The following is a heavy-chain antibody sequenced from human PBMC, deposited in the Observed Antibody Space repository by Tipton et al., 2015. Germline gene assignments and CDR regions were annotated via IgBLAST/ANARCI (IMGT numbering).Heavy chain of an antibody. CDR1: DYTFTDYG. CDR2: INPNNGNT. J-gene: IGHJ4*02. Sequence: QLVQSGAEVKKPGASVKVSCKASDYTFTDYGISWVRQAPGQGLEWMGWINPNNGNTNYGQKFQGRVTMTTDTSTNTAYMELRSLKSDDTAVYYCARDNYGGNSGFFDYWGQGTLVTVSS. D-gene: IGHD4-23*01. V-gene: IGHV1-18*01. CDR3: ARDNYGGNSGFFDY.